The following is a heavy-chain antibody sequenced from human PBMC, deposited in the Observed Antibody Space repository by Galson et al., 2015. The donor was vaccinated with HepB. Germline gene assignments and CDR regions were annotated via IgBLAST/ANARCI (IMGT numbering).Heavy chain of an antibody. J-gene: IGHJ4*02. D-gene: IGHD1-26*01. CDR3: ARDSGSYTPTVSLDY. V-gene: IGHV1-46*01. CDR1: GYTFTSYY. Sequence: SVKVYCKASGYTFTSYYMHWVRQAPGQGLEWMGIINPSGGSTSYAQKFQGRVTMTRDTSTSTVYMELSSLRSEDTAVYYCARDSGSYTPTVSLDYWGQGTLVTVSS. CDR2: INPSGGST.